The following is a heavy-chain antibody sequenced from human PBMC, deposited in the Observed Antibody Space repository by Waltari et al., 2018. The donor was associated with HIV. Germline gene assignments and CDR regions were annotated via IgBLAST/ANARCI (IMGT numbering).Heavy chain of an antibody. D-gene: IGHD6-19*01. Sequence: EVQLLASGGGLVQPGRSLRCPCEGFLLIHRTPRPTCDPPTSGKGLVWVSQTNSDGSSRAYADSVKGRFTISRDNAKNTLYLQMDSLTVEDTGVYYCARDWPGAERAGPAGYYFGMDVWGQGTTVIVSS. CDR3: ARDWPGAERAGPAGYYFGMDV. CDR2: TNSDGSSR. J-gene: IGHJ6*02. CDR1: LLIHRTPR. V-gene: IGHV3-74*01.